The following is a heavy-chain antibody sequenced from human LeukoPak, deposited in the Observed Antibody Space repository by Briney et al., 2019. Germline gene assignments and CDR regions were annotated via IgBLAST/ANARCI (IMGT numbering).Heavy chain of an antibody. CDR3: ARDPSLSRYFDL. Sequence: ASVKVSCKASGYSFPVFHIHCVRQAPGQGLEWMGWINPNSGGTNYAQKFQGRVTMTRDTSISTAYMELSRLRSDDTAVYYCARDPSLSRYFDLWGRGTLVTVSS. CDR2: INPNSGGT. J-gene: IGHJ2*01. V-gene: IGHV1-2*02. CDR1: GYSFPVFH.